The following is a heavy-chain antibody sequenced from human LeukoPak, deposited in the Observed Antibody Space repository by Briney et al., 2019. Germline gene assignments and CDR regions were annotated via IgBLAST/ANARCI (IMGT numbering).Heavy chain of an antibody. CDR2: ISGSGGST. V-gene: IGHV3-23*01. Sequence: SGGSLRLSCAASGFTFSSYAMSWVRQAPGKGLEWVSAISGSGGSTYYADSVKGRFTISRDNAKNSLYLQMNSLKAEDTAVYYCARNRFPITGTTNNYYYMDVWGKGTTVTVSS. D-gene: IGHD1-7*01. J-gene: IGHJ6*03. CDR3: ARNRFPITGTTNNYYYMDV. CDR1: GFTFSSYA.